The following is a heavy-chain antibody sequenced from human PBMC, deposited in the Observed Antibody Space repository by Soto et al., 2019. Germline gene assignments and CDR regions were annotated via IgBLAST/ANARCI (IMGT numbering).Heavy chain of an antibody. J-gene: IGHJ4*02. Sequence: EVQLVESGGGLLQPGGPLRLSCAASGFNFSTYDMNWVRQAPGKGLEWLSYITGSSTTIHYADSVKGGFTVSRDNGKNSLYLQMNSLRDEDTALYFCARGSGSYYQVDYWGQGSLDTVSS. CDR1: GFNFSTYD. D-gene: IGHD3-10*01. V-gene: IGHV3-48*02. CDR3: ARGSGSYYQVDY. CDR2: ITGSSTTI.